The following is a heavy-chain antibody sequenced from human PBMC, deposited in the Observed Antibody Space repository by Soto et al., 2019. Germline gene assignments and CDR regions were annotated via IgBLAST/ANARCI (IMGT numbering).Heavy chain of an antibody. D-gene: IGHD2-21*02. V-gene: IGHV3-7*03. J-gene: IGHJ4*02. CDR1: GLTFSGHW. Sequence: VQLVQSGGTLVQPGGSLRLSCAASGLTFSGHWMTWVRQTPGEGLQWVAAIKPDGSETFYVDSVKGRFTISRDNARNSLFLQMDSLRAEDTAVYYCTSRPSGMTYHAVFDFWRQGTLVTVSS. CDR2: IKPDGSET. CDR3: TSRPSGMTYHAVFDF.